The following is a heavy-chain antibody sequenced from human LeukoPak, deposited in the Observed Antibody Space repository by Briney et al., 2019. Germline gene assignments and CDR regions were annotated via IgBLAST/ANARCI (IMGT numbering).Heavy chain of an antibody. CDR2: LSGSGITT. Sequence: GGSLRLSCAASGFTFSNSAMSWVRQAPGKGLEWVSTLSGSGITTYYADSVKGRFTISRDNSKNTLYLQMNSPRAEDTAVYYCAKGIYSSGWSYFDYWGHGTLVTVSS. CDR1: GFTFSNSA. J-gene: IGHJ4*01. CDR3: AKGIYSSGWSYFDY. V-gene: IGHV3-23*01. D-gene: IGHD6-19*01.